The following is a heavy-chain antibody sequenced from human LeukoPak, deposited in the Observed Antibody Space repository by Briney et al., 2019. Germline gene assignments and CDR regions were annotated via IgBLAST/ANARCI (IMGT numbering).Heavy chain of an antibody. Sequence: ASVKVSCKASGCTFTSYAMNWVRQAPGQGLEWMGWINTNTGNPTYAQGFTGRFVFSLDTSVSTAYLQISSLKAEDTAVYYCARLPKYYYGSGRLPDAFDIWGQGTMVTVSS. CDR1: GCTFTSYA. CDR2: INTNTGNP. V-gene: IGHV7-4-1*02. D-gene: IGHD3-10*01. CDR3: ARLPKYYYGSGRLPDAFDI. J-gene: IGHJ3*02.